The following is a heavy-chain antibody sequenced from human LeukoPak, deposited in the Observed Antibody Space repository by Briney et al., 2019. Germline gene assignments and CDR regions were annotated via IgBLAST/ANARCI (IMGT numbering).Heavy chain of an antibody. CDR1: GFTFDDYA. Sequence: PGGSLRLSCAASGFTFDDYAMHWVRQAPGKGLEWVSGISWNSGSIGYADSVKGRFTISRDNAKNSLYLQMNSLRAEDTALYYCAKDMGTGLGLGFDYWGQGTLVTVSS. J-gene: IGHJ4*02. CDR2: ISWNSGSI. CDR3: AKDMGTGLGLGFDY. V-gene: IGHV3-9*01. D-gene: IGHD3/OR15-3a*01.